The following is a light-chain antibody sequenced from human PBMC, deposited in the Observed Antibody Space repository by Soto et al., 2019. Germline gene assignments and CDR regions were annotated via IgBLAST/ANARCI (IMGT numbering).Light chain of an antibody. CDR3: LQHNSYPHT. J-gene: IGKJ4*01. Sequence: DIQMTQSPSSLSASVGDRVTTTCRASQGIRNELGWYQQKPGKAPKRLIYAASSLQSGVPSRFSGSGYGTEFTLTISSLQPEDFATYYCLQHNSYPHTFGGGTKVDIK. CDR1: QGIRNE. CDR2: AAS. V-gene: IGKV1-17*01.